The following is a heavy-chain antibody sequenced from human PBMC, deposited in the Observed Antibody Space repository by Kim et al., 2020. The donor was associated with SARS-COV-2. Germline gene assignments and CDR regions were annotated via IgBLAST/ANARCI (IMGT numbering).Heavy chain of an antibody. CDR3: ARERWSGKDRITMVRGVIRGFDY. V-gene: IGHV1-46*03. Sequence: ASVKVSCKASGYTFTSYYMHWVRQAPGQGLEWMGIINPSGGSTSYAQKFQGRVTMTRDTSTSTVYMELSSLRSEDTAVYYCARERWSGKDRITMVRGVIRGFDYWGQGTLATVSS. CDR1: GYTFTSYY. J-gene: IGHJ4*02. CDR2: INPSGGST. D-gene: IGHD3-10*01.